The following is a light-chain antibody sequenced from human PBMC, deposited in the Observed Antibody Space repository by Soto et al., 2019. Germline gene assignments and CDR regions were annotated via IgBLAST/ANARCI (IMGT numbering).Light chain of an antibody. V-gene: IGLV1-40*01. Sequence: QSVLTQPPSVAGAPGQRVTLSCTGSSSNIGAGYDVHWYQQLPGTAPKLLIYGNSNRPSGVPERFSGSKSGTSASLAITGLQAEDEADYYCQSYDSSLSGSIFGGGTKVTVL. CDR3: QSYDSSLSGSI. J-gene: IGLJ2*01. CDR2: GNS. CDR1: SSNIGAGYD.